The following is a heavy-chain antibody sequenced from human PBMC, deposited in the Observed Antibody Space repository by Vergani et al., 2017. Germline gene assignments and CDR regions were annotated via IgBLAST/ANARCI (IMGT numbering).Heavy chain of an antibody. D-gene: IGHD2-2*01. CDR2: FDPEDGET. CDR1: GYTLTELS. J-gene: IGHJ5*02. CDR3: AGDIVVVPAAPMNWFDP. V-gene: IGHV1-24*01. Sequence: QVQLVQSGAEVKKPGASVKVSCKVSGYTLTELSMHWVRQAPGKGLEWMGGFDPEDGETIYAQKFQGRVNMTEDTATDTAYMERSSLRSEDTAVYYCAGDIVVVPAAPMNWFDPWGQGTLVTVSS.